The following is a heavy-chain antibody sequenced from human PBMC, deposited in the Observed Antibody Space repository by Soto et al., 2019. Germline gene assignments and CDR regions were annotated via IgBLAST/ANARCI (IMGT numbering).Heavy chain of an antibody. CDR2: VYYSVSS. CDR3: ARMSYYYDKWYFDL. D-gene: IGHD3-22*01. J-gene: IGHJ2*01. Sequence: SETLSLTCSVSGGSINNDDFYWSWLRQTPGKGLQWIVYVYYSVSSDCIPSLKSRLSMSIDKSKNQFTLKLSSVTAADTAIYYCARMSYYYDKWYFDLWGRGTLVT. V-gene: IGHV4-30-4*01. CDR1: GGSINNDDFY.